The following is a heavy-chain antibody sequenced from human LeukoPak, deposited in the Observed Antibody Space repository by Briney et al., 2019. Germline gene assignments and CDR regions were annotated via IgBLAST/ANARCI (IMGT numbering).Heavy chain of an antibody. CDR2: ISGYNGHT. J-gene: IGHJ5*02. D-gene: IGHD6-13*01. Sequence: SVTVSCKASGYTFSSYGISWVRQAPGQGLEWMGWISGYNGHTKYARKLQGRVTTTTDTSTSTAYMELGSLRSDDTAVYYCARDKNSSTWYWFDPWGRGTLVTVSS. CDR1: GYTFSSYG. V-gene: IGHV1-18*01. CDR3: ARDKNSSTWYWFDP.